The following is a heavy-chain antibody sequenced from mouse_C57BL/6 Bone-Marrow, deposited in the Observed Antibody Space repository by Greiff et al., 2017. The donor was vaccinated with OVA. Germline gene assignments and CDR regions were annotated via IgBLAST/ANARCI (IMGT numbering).Heavy chain of an antibody. J-gene: IGHJ2*01. CDR1: GFTFSDYG. V-gene: IGHV5-17*01. CDR2: ISSGSSTI. D-gene: IGHD1-1*01. CDR3: ARNYYGVAPGFFDY. Sequence: EVHLVESGGGLVKPGGSLKLSCAASGFTFSDYGMHWVRQAPEKGLEWVAYISSGSSTIYYADTVKGRFTISRDNAKNTLFLQMTSLRSEDTAMYYCARNYYGVAPGFFDYWGQGTTLTVSS.